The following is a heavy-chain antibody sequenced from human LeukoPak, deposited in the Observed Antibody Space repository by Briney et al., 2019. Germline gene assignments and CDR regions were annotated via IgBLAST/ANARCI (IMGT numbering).Heavy chain of an antibody. CDR1: GFTVSSNY. CDR2: VYSGGDT. D-gene: IGHD2-15*01. CDR3: ARVETPWSFDY. Sequence: GGSLRLSCAASGFTVSSNYMTWIRQAPGERLEWVSIVYSGGDTYYADSVKGRFTMSRDNSKNMLYLQMNSLRAEDTAVYYCARVETPWSFDYWGQGTLVTVSS. V-gene: IGHV3-53*01. J-gene: IGHJ4*02.